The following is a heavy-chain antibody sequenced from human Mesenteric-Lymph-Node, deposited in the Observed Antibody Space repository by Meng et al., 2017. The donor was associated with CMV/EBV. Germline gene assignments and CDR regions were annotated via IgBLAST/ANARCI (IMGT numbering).Heavy chain of an antibody. CDR2: IYHSGST. CDR1: GYSISSGYY. D-gene: IGHD2-15*01. J-gene: IGHJ4*02. Sequence: SETLSLSCTVSGYSISSGYYWGWIRQPPGKGLEWIGSIYHSGSTYYNPSLKSRVTISVETSKNQFSLKLSSVTAADTAVYYCAKVDLLLDYWGQGTLVTVSS. CDR3: AKVDLLLDY. V-gene: IGHV4-38-2*02.